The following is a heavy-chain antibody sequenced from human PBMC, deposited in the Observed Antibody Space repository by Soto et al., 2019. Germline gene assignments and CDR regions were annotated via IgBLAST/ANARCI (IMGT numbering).Heavy chain of an antibody. V-gene: IGHV1-46*01. CDR1: GYTFTHYH. D-gene: IGHD3-22*01. CDR3: AREAINSSGYSRYFQH. CDR2: INPSGGST. Sequence: ASVKVSCKASGYTFTHYHVYWVRQAPGRGLEWLGMINPSGGSTTYAQNLQGRVTMTRDTSTNTVYMELSSLRSEDTAVYYCAREAINSSGYSRYFQHWGQGTLGTVS. J-gene: IGHJ1*01.